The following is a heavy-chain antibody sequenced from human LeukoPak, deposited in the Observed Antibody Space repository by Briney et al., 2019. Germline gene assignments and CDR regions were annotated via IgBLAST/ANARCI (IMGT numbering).Heavy chain of an antibody. V-gene: IGHV4-4*07. CDR1: GGSISTYY. D-gene: IGHD6-13*01. CDR3: ARVYYSRSYDYWYFDL. CDR2: IYTGGYT. J-gene: IGHJ2*01. Sequence: PSETLSLTCTVSGGSISTYYWNWIRQPAGKGLKWIGRIYTGGYTNYNPSVKSRVTMSVDTSKNQFSLKLSSVSAADTAVYYCARVYYSRSYDYWYFDLWGRGTLVTVSS.